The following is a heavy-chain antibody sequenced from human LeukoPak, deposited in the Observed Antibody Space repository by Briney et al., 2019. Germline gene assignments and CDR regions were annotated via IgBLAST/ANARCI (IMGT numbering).Heavy chain of an antibody. CDR1: GFTVSSNY. J-gene: IGHJ3*02. CDR3: ARDHYYDSSTDAFDI. D-gene: IGHD3-22*01. V-gene: IGHV3-66*01. CDR2: IYSGGST. Sequence: GGSLRLSCAASGFTVSSNYMSWVRQAPGKGLEWVSVIYSGGSTYYADSVKGRFTIPRDNSKNTLYLQMNSLRAEDTAVYYCARDHYYDSSTDAFDIWGQGTMVTVSS.